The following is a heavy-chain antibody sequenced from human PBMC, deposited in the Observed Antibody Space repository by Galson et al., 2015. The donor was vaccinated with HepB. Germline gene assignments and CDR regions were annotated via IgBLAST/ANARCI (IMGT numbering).Heavy chain of an antibody. CDR3: AKGDSSAWPYCFDS. V-gene: IGHV3-23*01. CDR2: IGTRGGT. D-gene: IGHD6-19*01. J-gene: IGHJ4*02. CDR1: GFTFSSYA. Sequence: SLRLSCAASGFTFSSYAMGWVRQAPGKGLELVSSIGTRGGTDYVDFVKGRFTISRDNSKNTLYLQMDSLRAEDTAIFYCAKGDSSAWPYCFDSWGQGTLVTVSS.